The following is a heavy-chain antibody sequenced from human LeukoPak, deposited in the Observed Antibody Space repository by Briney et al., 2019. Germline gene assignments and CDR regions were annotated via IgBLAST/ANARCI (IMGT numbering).Heavy chain of an antibody. J-gene: IGHJ4*02. D-gene: IGHD1-26*01. V-gene: IGHV3-48*03. Sequence: PGGSLRLSCAASGFTFSSYEVNWVRQAPGKGLEWVSYISSSGSTIYYADSVKGRFTISRDNAKNSLYLQMNSLRAEDTAVYYCARGKWEPLDYWGQGTLVTVSS. CDR3: ARGKWEPLDY. CDR2: ISSSGSTI. CDR1: GFTFSSYE.